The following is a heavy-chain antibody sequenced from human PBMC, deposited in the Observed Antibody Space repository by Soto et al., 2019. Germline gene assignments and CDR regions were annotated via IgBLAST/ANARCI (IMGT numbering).Heavy chain of an antibody. V-gene: IGHV4-30-4*01. J-gene: IGHJ4*02. CDR2: VYYSESA. D-gene: IGHD6-13*01. CDR1: GGSIRSSDYY. Sequence: QVQLQESGPGLVKPSQTLSLTCTVSGGSIRSSDYYWSWIRQPPGKGLEWIGYVYYSESAYYNPSFHSRGFISIDTSKNQFSLTLSSVTAADTAVYYCARVIITATGTSGFDSWGQGTLVTVSS. CDR3: ARVIITATGTSGFDS.